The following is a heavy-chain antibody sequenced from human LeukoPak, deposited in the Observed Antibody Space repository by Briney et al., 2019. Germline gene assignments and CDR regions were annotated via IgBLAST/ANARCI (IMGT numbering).Heavy chain of an antibody. CDR2: IYTRGST. Sequence: SETLSLTCAVSGGSISSYYWSWIRQPAGKGLEWIGRIYTRGSTNYNPSLKSRVTMSVDTSKNQFSLKLSSVTAADTAVYYCARGRYCSAGIYSGGDAFDIWGQGTMVSVSS. CDR3: ARGRYCSAGIYSGGDAFDI. J-gene: IGHJ3*02. V-gene: IGHV4-4*07. CDR1: GGSISSYY. D-gene: IGHD2-15*01.